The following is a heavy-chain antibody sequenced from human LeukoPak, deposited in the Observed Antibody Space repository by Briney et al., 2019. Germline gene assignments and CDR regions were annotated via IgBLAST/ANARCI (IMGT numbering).Heavy chain of an antibody. CDR1: GFTFSSYA. CDR3: ANPLYYDSSGYHY. J-gene: IGHJ4*02. D-gene: IGHD3-22*01. Sequence: GGSLRLSCAASGFTFSSYAMHWVRQAPGKGLEWVAVISYDGSNKYYADSVKGRFTISRDNSKNTLYLQMNSLRAEDTAVYYCANPLYYDSSGYHYWGQGTLVTVSS. V-gene: IGHV3-30*04. CDR2: ISYDGSNK.